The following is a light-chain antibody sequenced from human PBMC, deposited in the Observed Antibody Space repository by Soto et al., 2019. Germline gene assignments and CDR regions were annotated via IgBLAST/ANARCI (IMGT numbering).Light chain of an antibody. Sequence: EIVLTQSPATLSLSPGERAPLSCRASQSVSRYLAWYQQKPGQAPRLLIYDASTRATGIPARFSGSGSGTEFILTISSLQSEDFGVYRCQQYNNWPPITFGQGTRLEIK. V-gene: IGKV3D-15*01. CDR2: DAS. CDR1: QSVSRY. J-gene: IGKJ5*01. CDR3: QQYNNWPPIT.